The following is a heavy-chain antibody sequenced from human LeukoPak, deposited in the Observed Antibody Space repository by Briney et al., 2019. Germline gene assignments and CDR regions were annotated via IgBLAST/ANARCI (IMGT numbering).Heavy chain of an antibody. D-gene: IGHD5-24*01. CDR1: GFTVSSNY. V-gene: IGHV3-53*01. Sequence: GGSLRLSCAASGFTVSSNYMSWVRQAPGKGLEWVSVIYSGGSTYYADSVKGRFTISRDNSKNTLYLQMNSLRAEDTAVYYCARWLQYLGLDYWGQGTLVTVSS. CDR3: ARWLQYLGLDY. J-gene: IGHJ4*02. CDR2: IYSGGST.